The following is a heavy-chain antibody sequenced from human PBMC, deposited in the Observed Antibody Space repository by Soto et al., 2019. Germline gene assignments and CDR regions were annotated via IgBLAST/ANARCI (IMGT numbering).Heavy chain of an antibody. CDR3: ARDQRDDYVWGPKGLFDS. V-gene: IGHV4-61*01. CDR2: SYYSGST. J-gene: IGHJ4*02. Sequence: QVQLQESGPGLVRPSETLSLTCTVSGGSVRNNNFWWTWIRQSPGQRVEWRGSSYYSGSTKNNPSLKSRVTISVDTSKNQFSLRLISVTAADTAVYFCARDQRDDYVWGPKGLFDSWGRGTLVTVSS. D-gene: IGHD3-16*01. CDR1: GGSVRNNNFW.